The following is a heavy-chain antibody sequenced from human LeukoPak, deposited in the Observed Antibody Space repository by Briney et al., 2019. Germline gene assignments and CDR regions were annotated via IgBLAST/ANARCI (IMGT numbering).Heavy chain of an antibody. J-gene: IGHJ4*02. CDR2: ISGSGGTT. Sequence: GGSLRLSCAASGFTFSNHAMNWVRQAPGKGLEWVSDISGSGGTTYYADSVKGRFTISRDNSKNTLHLQMNSLRVEDTAVYYCAKGGKWDVTPFDYWGQGTLVTVSS. V-gene: IGHV3-23*01. CDR1: GFTFSNHA. D-gene: IGHD1-26*01. CDR3: AKGGKWDVTPFDY.